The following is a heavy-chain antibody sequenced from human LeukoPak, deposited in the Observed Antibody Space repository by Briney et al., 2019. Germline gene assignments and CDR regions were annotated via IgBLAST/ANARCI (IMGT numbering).Heavy chain of an antibody. J-gene: IGHJ5*02. Sequence: SETLFLTCTVSGGSISSYYWSWIRQPPGKGLEWIGCIYTSGSTNYNPSLKSRVTISVDTSKNQFSLKLSSVTAADTAVYYCARRYCSGGSCYSDGDWFDPWGQGTLVTVSS. CDR2: IYTSGST. V-gene: IGHV4-4*09. CDR1: GGSISSYY. D-gene: IGHD2-15*01. CDR3: ARRYCSGGSCYSDGDWFDP.